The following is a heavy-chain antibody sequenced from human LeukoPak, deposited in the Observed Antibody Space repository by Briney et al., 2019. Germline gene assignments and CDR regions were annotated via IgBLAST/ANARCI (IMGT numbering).Heavy chain of an antibody. J-gene: IGHJ3*02. CDR2: IYYSGST. V-gene: IGHV4-39*07. D-gene: IGHD2-15*01. CDR1: GFTFSSYA. CDR3: ARDQRSSNAFDI. Sequence: GSLRLSCAASGFTFSSYAMHWVRQAPGKGLEWIGSIYYSGSTYYNPSLKSRVTISVDTSKNQFSLKLSSVTAADTAVYYCARDQRSSNAFDIWGQGTMVTVSS.